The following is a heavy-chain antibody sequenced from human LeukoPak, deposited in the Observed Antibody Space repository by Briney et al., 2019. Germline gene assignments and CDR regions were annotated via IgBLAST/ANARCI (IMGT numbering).Heavy chain of an antibody. CDR1: VFTFDDYG. J-gene: IGHJ3*02. CDR3: AREAGKNAFDI. CDR2: INWKGGST. Sequence: GGSLRLSCAASVFTFDDYGMSWVRQAPGKGLEWVSGINWKGGSTGYADSVKGRFPIFRNNAKNSLYLQMNSLRAEDTALSYCAREAGKNAFDIWGQGTMVTVSS. V-gene: IGHV3-20*04. D-gene: IGHD3-10*01.